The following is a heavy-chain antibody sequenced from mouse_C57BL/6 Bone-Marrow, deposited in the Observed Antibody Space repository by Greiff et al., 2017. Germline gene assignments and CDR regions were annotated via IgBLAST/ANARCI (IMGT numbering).Heavy chain of an antibody. CDR3: ARWDGNYVGEY. CDR1: GYTFTSYW. CDR2: IYPGSGST. D-gene: IGHD2-1*01. V-gene: IGHV1-55*01. Sequence: QVQLQQPGAELVKPGASVKMSCKASGYTFTSYWITWVKQRPGQGLEWIGGIYPGSGSTNYNEKFKSKATLTVDTSSSTAYMQLSSLTSEDSAVYYCARWDGNYVGEYWGQGTTLTVSS. J-gene: IGHJ2*01.